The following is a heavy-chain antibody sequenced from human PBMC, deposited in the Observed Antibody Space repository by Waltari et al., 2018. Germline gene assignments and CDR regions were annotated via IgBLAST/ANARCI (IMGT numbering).Heavy chain of an antibody. CDR2: INPSGGST. CDR3: AREEGGGFLRGWYGHGFDY. J-gene: IGHJ4*02. Sequence: QVQLVQSGAEVKKPGASVKVSCKASGYTFTSYYMHWVRQAPGQGLEWMGIINPSGGSTSYAQKFQGRVTMTRDTSTSTVYMELSSLRSEDTAVYYCAREEGGGFLRGWYGHGFDYWGQGTLVTVSS. V-gene: IGHV1-46*01. CDR1: GYTFTSYY. D-gene: IGHD6-19*01.